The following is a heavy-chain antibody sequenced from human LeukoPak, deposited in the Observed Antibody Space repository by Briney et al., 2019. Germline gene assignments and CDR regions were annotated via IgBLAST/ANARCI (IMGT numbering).Heavy chain of an antibody. Sequence: GGSLRLSCAASGFTFSNAWMSWVRQAPGKGLEWVGRIKSKTDGGTTDYAAPVKGRFTISRDDSKNTLYLQMNSLKTEDTAVYYCTTTITMVRGVMGDLFDYWGQGTLVTVSS. CDR2: IKSKTDGGTT. J-gene: IGHJ4*02. CDR3: TTTITMVRGVMGDLFDY. V-gene: IGHV3-15*01. D-gene: IGHD3-10*01. CDR1: GFTFSNAW.